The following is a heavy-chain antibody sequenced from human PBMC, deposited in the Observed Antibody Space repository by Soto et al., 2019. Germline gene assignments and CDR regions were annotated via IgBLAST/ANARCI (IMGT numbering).Heavy chain of an antibody. V-gene: IGHV1-18*01. J-gene: IGHJ6*02. CDR3: VMVDNYVTPTPQDV. CDR2: ISPYTGNT. D-gene: IGHD3-16*01. CDR1: GYIFVNYG. Sequence: QVQLEQSGDEVKKPGASVKVSCKASGYIFVNYGIAWVRQAPGQGLEWMGWISPYTGNTHSATKVQGRLTMTTDTSTSTAYMDLGSLRSDDTAVYYCVMVDNYVTPTPQDVWGQGTTVTVSS.